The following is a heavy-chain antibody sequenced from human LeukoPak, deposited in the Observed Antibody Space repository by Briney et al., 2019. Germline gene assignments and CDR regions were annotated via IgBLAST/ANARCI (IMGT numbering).Heavy chain of an antibody. J-gene: IGHJ4*02. D-gene: IGHD4-11*01. CDR3: ARPAVKYSNYYFDY. CDR1: GGSISSSSYY. Sequence: SETLSLTCTVSGGSISSSSYYWGWTRQPPGKGLEWIGSIYYSGTTYYNPSLKSRVTISVDTSKNQFSLNLSSVTAADTAVYYCARPAVKYSNYYFDYWGQGTLVTVSS. CDR2: IYYSGTT. V-gene: IGHV4-39*01.